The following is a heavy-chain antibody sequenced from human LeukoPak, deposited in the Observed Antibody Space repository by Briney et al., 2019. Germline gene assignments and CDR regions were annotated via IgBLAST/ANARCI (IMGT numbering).Heavy chain of an antibody. D-gene: IGHD2-2*01. CDR2: MNPNSGNT. Sequence: ASVKVSCKASGYTFTSYDINWVRQATGQGLEWMGWMNPNSGNTGYAQKFQGRVTMTRNTSTSTAYMELSSLRSEDTAVYYCARHCSSTSCYWRPMPRYYYYGMDVWGQGTTVTVSS. CDR1: GYTFTSYD. CDR3: ARHCSSTSCYWRPMPRYYYYGMDV. V-gene: IGHV1-8*01. J-gene: IGHJ6*02.